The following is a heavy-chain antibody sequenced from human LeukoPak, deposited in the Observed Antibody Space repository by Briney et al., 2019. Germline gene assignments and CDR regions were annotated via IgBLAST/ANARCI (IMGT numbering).Heavy chain of an antibody. V-gene: IGHV3-23*01. D-gene: IGHD3-16*01. CDR3: AKDGVTANNVWDWFDP. J-gene: IGHJ5*02. CDR1: GFTFSSYA. CDR2: IHGVGGNT. Sequence: GGSLRLSCAASGFTFSSYAMSWVRQAPGKGLEWVSSIHGVGGNTYYADAVKGRFTTSRDNSKNTLHLQMNSLRADDTAVYYCAKDGVTANNVWDWFDPWGQGTLVTVSS.